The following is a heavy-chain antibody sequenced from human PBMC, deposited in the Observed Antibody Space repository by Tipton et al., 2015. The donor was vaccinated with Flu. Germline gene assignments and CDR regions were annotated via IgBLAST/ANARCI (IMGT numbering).Heavy chain of an antibody. J-gene: IGHJ5*02. D-gene: IGHD4-11*01. CDR2: IFHTGNT. V-gene: IGHV4-38-2*02. CDR1: GDSIRSDYY. Sequence: LRLSCTVSGDSIRSDYYWGWIRQPPGKGLEWIGNIFHTGNTYYNPSLKSRVSISLDRSKNQFSLEVISVTATDTAVYYCARRSYSNYVSEPKNWFDPWGQGILVTVSS. CDR3: ARRSYSNYVSEPKNWFDP.